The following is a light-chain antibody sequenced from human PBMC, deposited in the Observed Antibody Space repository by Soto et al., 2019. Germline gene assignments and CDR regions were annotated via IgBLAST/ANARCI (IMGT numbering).Light chain of an antibody. CDR2: ETS. Sequence: EIVLTQSPATLSLSPGERATLSCRASQSVGSYLTWYQQKPGQAPRLLIYETSKRATGIPARFSGSGSGTYFTLTISSLEPEDFAVYYCQQRSSWPRTFGQGTKVEIK. J-gene: IGKJ1*01. CDR3: QQRSSWPRT. V-gene: IGKV3-11*01. CDR1: QSVGSY.